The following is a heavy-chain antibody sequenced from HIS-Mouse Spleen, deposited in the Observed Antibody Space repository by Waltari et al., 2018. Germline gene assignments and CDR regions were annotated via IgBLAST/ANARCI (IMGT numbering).Heavy chain of an antibody. J-gene: IGHJ4*02. CDR2: IYYRGST. CDR3: AREAVPGSYYDY. Sequence: QLQLQESGPGLVKPSETLSLTCTVSGGSISSSSYYWVWIRQPPGKGLGWIGSIYYRGSTYYNPSLKGRVTISVDTSKNQFSLKLSSVTAADTAVYYCAREAVPGSYYDYWGQGTLVTVSS. D-gene: IGHD1-26*01. CDR1: GGSISSSSYY. V-gene: IGHV4-39*07.